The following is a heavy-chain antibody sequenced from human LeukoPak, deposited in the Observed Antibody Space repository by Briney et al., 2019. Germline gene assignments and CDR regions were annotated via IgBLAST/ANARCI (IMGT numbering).Heavy chain of an antibody. J-gene: IGHJ6*03. D-gene: IGHD6-13*01. V-gene: IGHV4-39*07. CDR2: IYYSGST. CDR3: ARSTTSSSWYLNYYYYMDV. Sequence: SETLSLTCTVSGGSISSSSYYWGWIRQPPGKGLEWIGSIYYSGSTYYNPSLKSRVTISVDTSKNQFSLKLSSVTAADTAVYYCARSTTSSSWYLNYYYYMDVWGKGTTVTVSS. CDR1: GGSISSSSYY.